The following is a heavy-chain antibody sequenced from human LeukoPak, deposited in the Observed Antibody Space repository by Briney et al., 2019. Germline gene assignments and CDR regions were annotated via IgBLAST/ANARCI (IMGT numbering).Heavy chain of an antibody. CDR1: AYTFTGYF. V-gene: IGHV1-2*02. J-gene: IGHJ4*02. Sequence: ASVKVSCKASAYTFTGYFIHWVRQAPGQGLEWLGWISPNSGDTKYSRKYQGRVTMTRDTSISTAYMEVTRLRSDDTAVYYCATSGSYSPKFDYWGQGTSVTVS. CDR3: ATSGSYSPKFDY. CDR2: ISPNSGDT. D-gene: IGHD3-10*01.